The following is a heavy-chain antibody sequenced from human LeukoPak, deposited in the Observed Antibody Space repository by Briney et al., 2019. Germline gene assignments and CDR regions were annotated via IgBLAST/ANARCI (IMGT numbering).Heavy chain of an antibody. J-gene: IGHJ4*02. CDR1: GGSISSYY. V-gene: IGHV4-59*01. CDR2: IYYSGST. CDR3: ATAPHQYYYDSSGSHFDY. D-gene: IGHD3-22*01. Sequence: PSETLSLTCTVSGGSISSYYWSWIRQPPGKGLEWIGYIYYSGSTNYNPSLKSRVTISVDTSKNQFSLKLSSVTAADTAVYYCATAPHQYYYDSSGSHFDYWGQGTLVTVSS.